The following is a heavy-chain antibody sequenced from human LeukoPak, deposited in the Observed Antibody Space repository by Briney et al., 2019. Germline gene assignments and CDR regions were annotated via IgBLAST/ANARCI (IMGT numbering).Heavy chain of an antibody. Sequence: SETLSLTCTVSGGSISSGGYYWSWIRQHPGKGLEWIGNIYYSGSTYYNPSLKSRVTISIDTSKNQFSLKPSSVTAADTAVYYCARKGYSYGSSFDYWGQGTLVTVSS. D-gene: IGHD5-18*01. CDR2: IYYSGST. J-gene: IGHJ4*02. V-gene: IGHV4-31*03. CDR1: GGSISSGGYY. CDR3: ARKGYSYGSSFDY.